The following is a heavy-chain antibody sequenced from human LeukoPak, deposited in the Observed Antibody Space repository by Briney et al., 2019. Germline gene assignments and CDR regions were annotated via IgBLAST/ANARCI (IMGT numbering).Heavy chain of an antibody. CDR2: TYYRSKWYS. CDR1: GDSVSSNSAA. Sequence: SQTLSLTCAISGDSVSSNSAARNWIRQSPSRGLEWLGRTYYRSKWYSDYGASVRSRITINPDTSKNQFSLQLNSVTPDDTAVYYCARYGTAWYLDSWDQGTLVTVSS. CDR3: ARYGTAWYLDS. J-gene: IGHJ4*02. V-gene: IGHV6-1*01. D-gene: IGHD2-21*02.